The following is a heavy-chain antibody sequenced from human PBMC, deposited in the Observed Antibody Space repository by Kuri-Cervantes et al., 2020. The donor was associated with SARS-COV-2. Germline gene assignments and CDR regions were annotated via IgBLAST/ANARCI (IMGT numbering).Heavy chain of an antibody. CDR2: IIPIFGTA. CDR1: GGTFSSYA. CDR3: ARDPRGPNWFDP. J-gene: IGHJ5*02. Sequence: SVKVSCKASGGTFSSYAISWVRQAPGQELEWMGGIIPIFGTANYAQKFQGRVTITADESTSTAYMELSSLRSEDTAVYYCARDPRGPNWFDPWGQGTLVTVSS. V-gene: IGHV1-69*13.